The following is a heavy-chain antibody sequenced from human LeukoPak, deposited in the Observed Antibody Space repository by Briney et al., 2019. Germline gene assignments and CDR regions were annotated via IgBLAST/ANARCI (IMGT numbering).Heavy chain of an antibody. CDR3: ARDPAGPGFAFDS. J-gene: IGHJ4*02. V-gene: IGHV3-33*01. Sequence: GGSLRLSCAASGFIFSNDAMHWVRQAPGKGLEWVAFIWSDGSNKYYADSVKGRFTISRDNSEDTLYLQMNSLRVEDTAVYYCARDPAGPGFAFDSWGKGALVTVPS. D-gene: IGHD1-1*01. CDR2: IWSDGSNK. CDR1: GFIFSNDA.